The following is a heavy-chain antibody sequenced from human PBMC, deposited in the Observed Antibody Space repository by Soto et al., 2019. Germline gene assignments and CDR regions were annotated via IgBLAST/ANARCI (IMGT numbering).Heavy chain of an antibody. Sequence: QITLKESGPPLVKPTQTLTLTCTFSGFSFSTSGVGVGWIRQPPGKALEWLALIYWNDDRRYSPSLKSRLTIPKDTSKSQVFLTMTNMDPVDTATYYCVSGSFPNWFDPWGQGTLVTVSS. V-gene: IGHV2-5*01. J-gene: IGHJ5*02. CDR2: IYWNDDR. CDR1: GFSFSTSGVG. D-gene: IGHD3-10*01. CDR3: VSGSFPNWFDP.